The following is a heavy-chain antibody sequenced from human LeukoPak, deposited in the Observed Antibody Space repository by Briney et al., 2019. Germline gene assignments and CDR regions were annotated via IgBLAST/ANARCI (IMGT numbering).Heavy chain of an antibody. CDR2: IHYDGSNK. CDR3: AEDPIRGVRPYYFSS. D-gene: IGHD3-10*01. J-gene: IGHJ4*02. V-gene: IGHV3-30*02. Sequence: GGSLRLSCVASGFTFSSYGMQWVRQAPGKGQEWVAFIHYDGSNKYYANSVKGRFTISRDNSKNTLYLHMNSLRAEDTAVYYCAEDPIRGVRPYYFSSWGQGTLVTVSS. CDR1: GFTFSSYG.